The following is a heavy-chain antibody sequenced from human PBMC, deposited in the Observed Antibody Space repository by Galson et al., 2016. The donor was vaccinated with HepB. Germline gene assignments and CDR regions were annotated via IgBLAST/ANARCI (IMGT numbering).Heavy chain of an antibody. Sequence: SLRLSCAASGFTFSSYSMNWVRQAPGKGLEWVSSISSSSSYIYYADSVKGRFTISRGNAKNSLYLQMNSPRAEDTAVYYCARGKIVVVPAAMGYYYYGMDVWGQGTTVTFSS. CDR3: ARGKIVVVPAAMGYYYYGMDV. CDR2: ISSSSSYI. D-gene: IGHD2-2*01. J-gene: IGHJ6*02. CDR1: GFTFSSYS. V-gene: IGHV3-21*01.